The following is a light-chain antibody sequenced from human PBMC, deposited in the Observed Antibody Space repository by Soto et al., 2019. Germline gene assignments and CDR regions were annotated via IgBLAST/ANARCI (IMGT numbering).Light chain of an antibody. V-gene: IGKV2-28*01. J-gene: IGKJ3*01. Sequence: DIVRTHSPLSLPVTPGEPASISCSSSQSLLYSNGYNYLDWYLQKPGQSPQLLIYLGSNRASGVPDRFSGSVSGTEFTLKISRVEAEEVGVYYCRQAIQTPFTFGPGTKVDIK. CDR1: QSLLYSNGYNY. CDR3: RQAIQTPFT. CDR2: LGS.